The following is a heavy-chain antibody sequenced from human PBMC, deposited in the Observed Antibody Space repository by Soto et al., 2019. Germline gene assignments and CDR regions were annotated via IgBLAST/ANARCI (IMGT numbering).Heavy chain of an antibody. V-gene: IGHV3-23*01. CDR3: AKAGFSGGWSPSYVDS. CDR1: GFTFSSYA. J-gene: IGHJ4*02. D-gene: IGHD6-19*01. Sequence: EVQLLESGGVLVQPGRSLRLSCAASGFTFSSYAMNWVRQAPGKGLEWVSAMSGTGSSTYYADSVKGRFTISRDNSKNTLYLQINNLSVEDTAVFYCAKAGFSGGWSPSYVDSWGQGTLVTVSS. CDR2: MSGTGSST.